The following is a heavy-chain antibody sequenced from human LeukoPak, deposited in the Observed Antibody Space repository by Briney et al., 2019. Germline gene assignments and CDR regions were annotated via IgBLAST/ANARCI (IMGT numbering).Heavy chain of an antibody. CDR3: ARGPYSGSFY. D-gene: IGHD1-26*01. CDR2: ISYDGSNK. Sequence: GGSLRLSCAASGFTFSSYAMHWVRQAPGKGLEWVAVISYDGSNKYYADSVKGRFTISRDNSKNTLYLQMNSLRAEDTAVYYCARGPYSGSFYWGQGTLVTVSS. J-gene: IGHJ4*02. V-gene: IGHV3-30-3*01. CDR1: GFTFSSYA.